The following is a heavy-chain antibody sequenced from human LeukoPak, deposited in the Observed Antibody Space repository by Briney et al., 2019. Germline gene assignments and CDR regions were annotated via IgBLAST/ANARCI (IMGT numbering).Heavy chain of an antibody. CDR3: ARVPIEDILEWLFDDY. D-gene: IGHD3-3*01. V-gene: IGHV1-18*01. Sequence: ASVKVSCKASGYTFTSYGISWVRQASGQGLEWMGWISAYNGNTNYAQKLQGRVTMTTDTSTSTAYMELRSLRSDDTAVYYCARVPIEDILEWLFDDYWGQGTLVTVSS. CDR1: GYTFTSYG. J-gene: IGHJ4*02. CDR2: ISAYNGNT.